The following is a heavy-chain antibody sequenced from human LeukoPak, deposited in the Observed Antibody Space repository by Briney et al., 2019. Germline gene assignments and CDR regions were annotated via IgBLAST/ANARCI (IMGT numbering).Heavy chain of an antibody. J-gene: IGHJ4*02. CDR2: ISSSSTTI. CDR1: GFTFSSYS. V-gene: IGHV3-48*02. Sequence: SGGSLRLSCAASGFTFSSYSMSWVPQSPGKGLEWLSYISSSSTTIYYADSVKGRFTISRDNAKNSLYLQMNSLRDEDTAVYYCARESRGPVITMLRGASDYWGQGTLVTVSS. CDR3: ARESRGPVITMLRGASDY. D-gene: IGHD3-10*01.